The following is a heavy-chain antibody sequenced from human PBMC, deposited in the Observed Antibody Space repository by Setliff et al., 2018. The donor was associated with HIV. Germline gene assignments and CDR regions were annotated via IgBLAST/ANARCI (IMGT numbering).Heavy chain of an antibody. CDR1: GFTFSSYA. D-gene: IGHD2-2*01. J-gene: IGHJ2*01. V-gene: IGHV3-20*04. Sequence: GGSLRLSCAASGFTFSSYASGWVRQAPGKGLEWVSGIKWNGGTMIYADSVKGRFTISRDNVKSSLYLQMNSLRAEETAVYYCARLRVVVVPAASWYFDLWGRGTLVTVSS. CDR3: ARLRVVVVPAASWYFDL. CDR2: IKWNGGTM.